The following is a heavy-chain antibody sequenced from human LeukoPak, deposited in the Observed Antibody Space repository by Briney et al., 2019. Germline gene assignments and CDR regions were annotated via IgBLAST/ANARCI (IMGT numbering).Heavy chain of an antibody. CDR2: ISYDGSNK. Sequence: GGSLRLSCAASGFTFSSYAMHWVRQAPGKGLEWVAVISYDGSNKYYADSVKGRFTISRDNSKNTLYLQMNSLRAEDTAVYYCARVYDFWSGYYDWGQGTLVTVSS. J-gene: IGHJ4*02. V-gene: IGHV3-30-3*01. D-gene: IGHD3-3*01. CDR1: GFTFSSYA. CDR3: ARVYDFWSGYYD.